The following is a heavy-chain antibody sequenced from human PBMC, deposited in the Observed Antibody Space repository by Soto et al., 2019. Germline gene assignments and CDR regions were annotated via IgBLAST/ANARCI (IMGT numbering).Heavy chain of an antibody. V-gene: IGHV3-9*01. CDR1: GLIVDDDP. CDR2: SSLDTNNI. D-gene: IGHD3-22*01. Sequence: GGSLRVSSVASGLIVDDDPMHWVRQAPGKVVEWESFSSLDTNNIGYADSVRGRFTISTHNAKNTLNLQMKSLRTEDTALYQCPKNPRYYDSGPCNHPFEFWGPGTLVTVSS. CDR3: PKNPRYYDSGPCNHPFEF. J-gene: IGHJ4*02.